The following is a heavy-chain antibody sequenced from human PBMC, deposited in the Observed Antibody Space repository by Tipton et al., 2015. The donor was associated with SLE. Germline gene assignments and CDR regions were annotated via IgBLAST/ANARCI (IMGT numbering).Heavy chain of an antibody. CDR3: ASYDSLGY. V-gene: IGHV4-61*02. D-gene: IGHD3-3*01. CDR1: GGSISSGSYY. J-gene: IGHJ4*02. Sequence: TLSLTCTVSGGSISSGSYYWSWLRQPAGKGLEWIGRIYTSGSTNYNPSLKSRVTISVDTSKNQFSLKLSSVTAADTAVYYCASYDSLGYWGQGTLVTVSS. CDR2: IYTSGST.